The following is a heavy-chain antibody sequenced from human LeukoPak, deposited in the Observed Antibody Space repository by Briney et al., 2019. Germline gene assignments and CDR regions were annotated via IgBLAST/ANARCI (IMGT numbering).Heavy chain of an antibody. J-gene: IGHJ4*02. Sequence: SETLSLTCTVSGGTISSYYWNWIRQPPREGLEWIGYVHYSGSTKYNPSLKSRVTISVDTSKNQFSLKLSSVIAADTAVYYCARWYSSGWAFDYWGQGTLVTVSS. D-gene: IGHD6-19*01. CDR2: VHYSGST. CDR3: ARWYSSGWAFDY. CDR1: GGTISSYY. V-gene: IGHV4-59*08.